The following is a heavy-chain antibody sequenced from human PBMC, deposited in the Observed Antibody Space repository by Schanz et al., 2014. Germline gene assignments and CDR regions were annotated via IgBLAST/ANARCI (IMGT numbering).Heavy chain of an antibody. CDR3: ARGGSGSHYRLDY. V-gene: IGHV3-23*04. CDR2: ISGSGAST. J-gene: IGHJ4*02. D-gene: IGHD1-26*01. CDR1: GFSFSSYA. Sequence: EVQLVESGGGLVQPGGSLRLSCATSGFSFSSYAINWVRQAPGKGLEWVSGISGSGASTYYADSVKGRFTISRDNSKNTLYLQMNSLRAEDTGLYFCARGGSGSHYRLDYWGQGTLVTVSS.